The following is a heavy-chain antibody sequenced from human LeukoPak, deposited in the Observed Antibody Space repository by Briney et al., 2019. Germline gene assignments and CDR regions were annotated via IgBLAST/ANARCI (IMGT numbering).Heavy chain of an antibody. CDR2: INHSGST. CDR1: GGTFSGYY. J-gene: IGHJ4*02. V-gene: IGHV4-34*01. Sequence: PSETLSLTCAVYGGTFSGYYWTWIRQSPGKGLEWIGEINHSGSTNYNPSLKSRVTISADTSKNQFSLKMRSVTAADTAVYYCARARETEAIDYWSQGTLVTVSS. D-gene: IGHD6-25*01. CDR3: ARARETEAIDY.